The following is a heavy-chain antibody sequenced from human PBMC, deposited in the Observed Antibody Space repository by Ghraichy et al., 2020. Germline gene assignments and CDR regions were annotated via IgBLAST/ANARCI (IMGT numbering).Heavy chain of an antibody. J-gene: IGHJ6*02. D-gene: IGHD2-8*01. V-gene: IGHV3-33*08. CDR2: IWSDGSNK. CDR3: ARELLYDGVYYYYGLDA. CDR1: GFMFSDFG. Sequence: GGSLRLSCAASGFMFSDFGMHWVRQAPGKGLEWVAIIWSDGSNKYYGDSVKGRFTISRDNSKNTLYLQMNSLRAEDTAVYYCARELLYDGVYYYYGLDAWGQGTTVTVSS.